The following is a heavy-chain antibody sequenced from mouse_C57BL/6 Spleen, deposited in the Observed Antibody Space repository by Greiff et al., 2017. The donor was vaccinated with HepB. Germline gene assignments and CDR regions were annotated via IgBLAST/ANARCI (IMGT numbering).Heavy chain of an antibody. J-gene: IGHJ1*03. CDR1: GYAFSSSW. CDR3: ARNRYGSSYGYFDV. CDR2: IYPGDGDT. Sequence: QVQLQQSGPELVKPGASVKISCKASGYAFSSSWMNWVKQRPGKGLEWIGRIYPGDGDTNYNGKFKGKATLTADKSSSTAYMQLSSLTSEDSAVYFCARNRYGSSYGYFDVWGTGTTVTVSS. D-gene: IGHD1-1*01. V-gene: IGHV1-82*01.